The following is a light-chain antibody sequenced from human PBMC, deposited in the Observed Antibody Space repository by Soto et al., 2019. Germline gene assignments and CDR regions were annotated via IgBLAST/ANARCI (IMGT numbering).Light chain of an antibody. J-gene: IGKJ5*01. CDR3: QQYNDWPPIT. CDR1: QSVSIF. V-gene: IGKV3-15*01. CDR2: GAS. Sequence: EIVLTQSPATLSLSPGERATLSCRASQSVSIFLTWYQQKPGQAPRLLMYGASTRATGIPARFSGSGSGTEFTLTITSLQSEDFAVYYCQQYNDWPPITFGQGTRLEIK.